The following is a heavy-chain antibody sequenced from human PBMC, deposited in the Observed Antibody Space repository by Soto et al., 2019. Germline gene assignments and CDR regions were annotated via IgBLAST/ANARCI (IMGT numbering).Heavy chain of an antibody. CDR1: GFSLTTSGVG. Sequence: QITLNESGPTQVKPRQTLTLTCTFSGFSLTTSGVGVGWIRQSPGKAPEWLALIYWDDDKSYSPSLKSRLTITKDTSKNPVVLTIADLDLGDTATYYCAHRILRTVFGLVTTTAIYFDFWGQGTPVAVSS. J-gene: IGHJ4*02. D-gene: IGHD3-3*01. CDR2: IYWDDDK. V-gene: IGHV2-5*02. CDR3: AHRILRTVFGLVTTTAIYFDF.